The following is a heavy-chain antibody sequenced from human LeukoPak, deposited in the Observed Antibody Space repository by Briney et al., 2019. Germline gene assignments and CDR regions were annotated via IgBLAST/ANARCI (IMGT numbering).Heavy chain of an antibody. D-gene: IGHD2/OR15-2a*01. CDR2: IYPGDSDT. CDR1: GYRFTNYW. CDR3: ARAGYSNRWDGVDY. J-gene: IGHJ4*02. V-gene: IGHV5-51*01. Sequence: GESLKISCKGSGYRFTNYWIGWVRQMPGKGLEWMGIIYPGDSDTKYSPSFQGQVTISVDKSINTAYLQWSSLKASDSAMYYCARAGYSNRWDGVDYWGQGTLVTVSS.